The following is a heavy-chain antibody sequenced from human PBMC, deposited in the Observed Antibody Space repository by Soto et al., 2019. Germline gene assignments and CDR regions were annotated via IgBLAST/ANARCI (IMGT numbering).Heavy chain of an antibody. CDR3: ARCSPLRRGYSGQYRGMDV. V-gene: IGHV3-33*01. Sequence: PGGSLRLSCAASGFTFSSYGMHWVRQAPGKGLEWVAVIWYDGSNKYYADSVKGRFTISRDNSKNTLYLQMNSLRAEDTAVYYCARCSPLRRGYSGQYRGMDVWGQGTTVTVSS. J-gene: IGHJ6*02. D-gene: IGHD5-12*01. CDR2: IWYDGSNK. CDR1: GFTFSSYG.